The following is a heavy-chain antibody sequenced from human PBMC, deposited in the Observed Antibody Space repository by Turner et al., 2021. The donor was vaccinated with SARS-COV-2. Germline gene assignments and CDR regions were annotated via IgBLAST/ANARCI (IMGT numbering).Heavy chain of an antibody. D-gene: IGHD5-12*01. CDR2: TKQDGSEK. CDR1: GFTFSSHW. CDR3: ARVEMATISFDY. J-gene: IGHJ4*02. V-gene: IGHV3-7*01. Sequence: VQLVESGGALVQPGGSRGPACAASGFTFSSHWMSWVRQAPGKGLEWVANTKQDGSEKYYVDSVKGRFTISRDNAKNSLYLQMNSLRAEDTAVYYCARVEMATISFDYWGQGTLVTVSS.